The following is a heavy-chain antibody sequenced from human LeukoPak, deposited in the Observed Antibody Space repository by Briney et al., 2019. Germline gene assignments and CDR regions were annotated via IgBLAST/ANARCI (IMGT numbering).Heavy chain of an antibody. D-gene: IGHD4-23*01. Sequence: GGSLRLSCAASGFTFSSYSMNWVRQAPGKGLEWVSYISSSSSTIYYADSVKGRFTISRDNAKNSLYLQMNSLRAEDTAVYYCARDDYGGNSVGYFDYWGQGTLVTVSS. V-gene: IGHV3-48*01. J-gene: IGHJ4*02. CDR3: ARDDYGGNSVGYFDY. CDR2: ISSSSSTI. CDR1: GFTFSSYS.